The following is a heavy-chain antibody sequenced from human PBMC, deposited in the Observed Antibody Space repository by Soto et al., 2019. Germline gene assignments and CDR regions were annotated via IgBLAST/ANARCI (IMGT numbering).Heavy chain of an antibody. Sequence: WGSLRLSCAASGFPVSINYMSLVRQSPGKGLEWGSFIYSGGSTYYADSVKGRFTISRDNSKNTLYLQMKSLRAEDTAVYYCATDRSYYYDSNGGDYGMDVWLQGNRVTASS. J-gene: IGHJ6*01. D-gene: IGHD3-22*01. CDR3: ATDRSYYYDSNGGDYGMDV. CDR1: GFPVSINY. CDR2: IYSGGST. V-gene: IGHV3-53*01.